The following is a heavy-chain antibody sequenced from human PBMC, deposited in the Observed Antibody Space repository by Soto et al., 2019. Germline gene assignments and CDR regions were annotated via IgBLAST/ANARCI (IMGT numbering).Heavy chain of an antibody. CDR1: GFTFSSYA. CDR2: ISGSGGST. J-gene: IGHJ6*02. V-gene: IGHV3-23*01. D-gene: IGHD1-20*01. Sequence: GGSLRLSCAASGFTFSSYAMSWVRQAPGKGLEWVSAISGSGGSTYYADSVKGRFTISRDNSKNTLYLQMNSLRAEDTAVYYCAKDLIITGTTDYYYYGMDVWGQGTTVTVSS. CDR3: AKDLIITGTTDYYYYGMDV.